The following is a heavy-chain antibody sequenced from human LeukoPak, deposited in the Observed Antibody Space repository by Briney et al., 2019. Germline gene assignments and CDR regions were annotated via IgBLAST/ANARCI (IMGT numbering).Heavy chain of an antibody. CDR1: GYTFTSYY. J-gene: IGHJ4*02. CDR3: ARYRDLGFYDSSGYYLY. CDR2: INPSGGSR. V-gene: IGHV1-46*01. D-gene: IGHD3-22*01. Sequence: ASVKVSCKASGYTFTSYYMHWVRQAPGPGLEWMGIINPSGGSRSHAQNFQGRVTMTRDTSTSTVYMELSSLRSEDTAVYYCARYRDLGFYDSSGYYLYWGQGTLVTVSS.